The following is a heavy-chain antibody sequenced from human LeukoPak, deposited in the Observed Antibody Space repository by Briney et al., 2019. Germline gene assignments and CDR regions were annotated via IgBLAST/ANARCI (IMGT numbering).Heavy chain of an antibody. V-gene: IGHV1-69*05. CDR1: GGTFSSYA. Sequence: ASVKVSCKASGGTFSSYAISWVRQAPGQGLEWMGGIIPIFGTANYAQKFQGRVTITTDESTSTAYMELSSLRSEDTAVYYCARGVCGGDCSPGRGYYYYYYMDVWGKGTTVTVSS. D-gene: IGHD2-21*02. J-gene: IGHJ6*03. CDR2: IIPIFGTA. CDR3: ARGVCGGDCSPGRGYYYYYYMDV.